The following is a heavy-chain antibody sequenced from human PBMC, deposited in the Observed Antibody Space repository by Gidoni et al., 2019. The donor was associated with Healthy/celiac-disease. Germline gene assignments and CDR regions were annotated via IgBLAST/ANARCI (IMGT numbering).Heavy chain of an antibody. CDR2: ISSSSSYI. Sequence: EVQLVESGGGLVKPGGSLRLSCAASGFTFSSYSMNWVRQAPGKGLEWVSSISSSSSYIYYADSVKGRFTISRDNVKNSLYLQMNSLRAEDTAVYYCARDLGDCSSTSCLGMDVWGQGTTVTVSS. J-gene: IGHJ6*02. CDR3: ARDLGDCSSTSCLGMDV. CDR1: GFTFSSYS. D-gene: IGHD2-2*01. V-gene: IGHV3-21*01.